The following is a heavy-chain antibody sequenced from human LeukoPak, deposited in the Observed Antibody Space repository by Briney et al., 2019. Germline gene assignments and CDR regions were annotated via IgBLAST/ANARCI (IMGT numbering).Heavy chain of an antibody. D-gene: IGHD4-17*01. CDR3: ARGGYGDYDY. V-gene: IGHV4-59*08. J-gene: IGHJ4*02. CDR2: IYYSGST. Sequence: SQTLSLTCTVSGGSISTYYWSWIRQPPGKGLEWIGYIYYSGSTNYNPSLKSRVTISVDTSKNQFSLKVSSVTAADTAVYYCARGGYGDYDYWGQGTLVTVSS. CDR1: GGSISTYY.